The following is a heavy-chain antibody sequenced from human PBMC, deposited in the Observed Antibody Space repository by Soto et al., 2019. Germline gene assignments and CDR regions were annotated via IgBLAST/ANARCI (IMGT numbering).Heavy chain of an antibody. D-gene: IGHD6-19*01. V-gene: IGHV4-34*01. CDR2: INHTGST. Sequence: PSETLSLTCAVYGGSLRGYYWSWLRQSPGMALEWIGEINHTGSTNYNPSLKCRVTISLDTSNIHISLNVMSVIVADTAVFDCARGGAVAGPCDYWGQGTQVTVSS. CDR3: ARGGAVAGPCDY. CDR1: GGSLRGYY. J-gene: IGHJ4*02.